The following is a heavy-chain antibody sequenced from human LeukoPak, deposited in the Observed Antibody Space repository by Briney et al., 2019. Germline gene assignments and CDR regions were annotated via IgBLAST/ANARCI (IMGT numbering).Heavy chain of an antibody. CDR3: ATLHSSGSFSDY. CDR1: GYTLTELS. CDR2: FDPENGET. Sequence: ASVKVSCKVSGYTLTELSIHWVRQTPGKGLEWMGGFDPENGETIYAQKFQGRVTMTEDTSTDTAYMELSTLRSEDTAVYYCATLHSSGSFSDYWGQGTLVTVSS. J-gene: IGHJ4*02. V-gene: IGHV1-24*01. D-gene: IGHD6-19*01.